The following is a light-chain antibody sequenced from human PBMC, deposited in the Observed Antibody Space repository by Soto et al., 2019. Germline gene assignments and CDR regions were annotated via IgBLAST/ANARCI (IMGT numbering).Light chain of an antibody. CDR2: DVS. J-gene: IGKJ2*01. V-gene: IGKV1-17*01. CDR3: LQHETYPRA. CDR1: QAITHY. Sequence: IQMTQSPSSLSASVGDRVTITCRASQAITHYLGWYQQKPGKAPKRLIFDVSTLQSGVPSRFSGSGSGTEFTLTISGLQPEDFASYYCLQHETYPRAFGQGTKLEI.